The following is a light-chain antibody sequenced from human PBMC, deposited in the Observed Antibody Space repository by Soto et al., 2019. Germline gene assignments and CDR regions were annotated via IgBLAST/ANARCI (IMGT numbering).Light chain of an antibody. CDR1: QSFSSSY. CDR2: GAA. CDR3: QQYGSSPRT. Sequence: EIVMTQSPATLSVSPGERATLSCRASQSFSSSYLAWYQQKPGQAPRLLIYGAASRATGIPDRFSGSGSGTEFTLTISSLQSEDFAVYYCQQYGSSPRTFGQGTKVDIK. V-gene: IGKV3-20*01. J-gene: IGKJ1*01.